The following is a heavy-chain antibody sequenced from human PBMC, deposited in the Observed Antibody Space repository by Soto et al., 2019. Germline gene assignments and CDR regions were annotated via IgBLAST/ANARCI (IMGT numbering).Heavy chain of an antibody. CDR1: GDSISSGGYS. CDR2: IYHTGST. J-gene: IGHJ4*02. Sequence: SETLSLTCTVSGDSISSGGYSWSWIRQPPGRGLECIGYIYHTGSTYYNPFLKSRVTISVDRSNNQFSLKLSSVTAADTAVYYCARAIPYYDSSGSPPKYFDYWGQGTLVTVS. V-gene: IGHV4-30-2*01. CDR3: ARAIPYYDSSGSPPKYFDY. D-gene: IGHD3-22*01.